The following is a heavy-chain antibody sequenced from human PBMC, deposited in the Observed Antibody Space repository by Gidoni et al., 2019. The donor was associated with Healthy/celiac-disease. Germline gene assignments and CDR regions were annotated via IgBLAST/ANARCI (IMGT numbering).Heavy chain of an antibody. V-gene: IGHV3-7*04. J-gene: IGHJ4*02. Sequence: EVQLVESGGGLVQPGGSLRLSCAASGSTFSSYWMSWVRQAPGKGLEWVANIKQDGSEKYYVDSVKGRFTISRDNAKNSLYLQMNSLRAEDTAVYYCARLAEWELPPTVGSDYFDYWGQGTLVTVSS. CDR2: IKQDGSEK. D-gene: IGHD1-26*01. CDR3: ARLAEWELPPTVGSDYFDY. CDR1: GSTFSSYW.